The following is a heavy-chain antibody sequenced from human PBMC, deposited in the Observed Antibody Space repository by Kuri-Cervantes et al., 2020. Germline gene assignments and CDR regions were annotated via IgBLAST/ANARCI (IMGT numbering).Heavy chain of an antibody. CDR2: TYYSGIT. CDR1: GGSLIPYY. CDR3: ARDSTGWYNWFDP. D-gene: IGHD6-19*01. J-gene: IGHJ5*02. Sequence: GSLRLSCTVSGGSLIPYYWAWIRQSPGKGLEWLGYTYYSGITKYNPSLKSRVTISLDTSKNQFSLKLTSVTAADTAVYYCARDSTGWYNWFDPWGQGTPVTVSS. V-gene: IGHV4-59*01.